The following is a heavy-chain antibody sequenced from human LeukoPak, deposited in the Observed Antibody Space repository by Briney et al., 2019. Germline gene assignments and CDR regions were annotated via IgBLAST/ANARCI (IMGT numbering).Heavy chain of an antibody. D-gene: IGHD4-23*01. CDR3: TFVSNSGGNSGWDY. J-gene: IGHJ4*02. Sequence: GESLKISCKGSGYSFSNYWIGWVRQMPGKGLEWMGIMYPGNSDTRYSPSFQGQVTISADKSISTAYLQWSSLKASDTAKYYCTFVSNSGGNSGWDYWGQGTLVTVSS. V-gene: IGHV5-51*01. CDR1: GYSFSNYW. CDR2: MYPGNSDT.